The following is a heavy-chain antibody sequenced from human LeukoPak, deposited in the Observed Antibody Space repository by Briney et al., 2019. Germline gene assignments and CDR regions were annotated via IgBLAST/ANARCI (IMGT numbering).Heavy chain of an antibody. CDR2: ISSDGSST. V-gene: IGHV3-74*01. J-gene: IGHJ4*02. CDR1: GFTFSNYW. CDR3: AKGGIVGTTQPYFDY. Sequence: GGSLRLSCAAPGFTFSNYWMHWVRQAPGKGLVWVSRISSDGSSTNYADSVKGRFTISRDNAKNTLYLQMNSLRAEDTAVYYCAKGGIVGTTQPYFDYWGQGTLVTVSS. D-gene: IGHD1-26*01.